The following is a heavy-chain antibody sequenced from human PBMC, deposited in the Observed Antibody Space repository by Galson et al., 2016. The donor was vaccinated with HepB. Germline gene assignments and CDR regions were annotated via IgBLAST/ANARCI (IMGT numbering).Heavy chain of an antibody. V-gene: IGHV1-69*13. CDR1: GGTFANYA. J-gene: IGHJ3*01. Sequence: SLKVSCKASGGTFANYAMNWLRQVPGQGLEWMGEVSPSFGTTLYGQKFQGRVTITADASTATAHMELSSLNPDDTAVYYCARGLAVVVAALRGGLDVWGQGTLVTVSS. CDR2: VSPSFGTT. D-gene: IGHD2-15*01. CDR3: ARGLAVVVAALRGGLDV.